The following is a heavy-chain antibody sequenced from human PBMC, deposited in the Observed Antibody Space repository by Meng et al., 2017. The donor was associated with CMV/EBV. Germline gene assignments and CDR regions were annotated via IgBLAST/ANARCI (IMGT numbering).Heavy chain of an antibody. CDR3: TTSTMVRGVTPH. Sequence: GGSLRLSCAASGFTFSNAWMSWVRQAPGKGLEWVGRIKSKTDGGTTDYAAPVKGRFTISRDDSKNTLYLQMNSLKTEDTAVYYCTTSTMVRGVTPHWGQGTLVTVYS. V-gene: IGHV3-15*01. J-gene: IGHJ4*02. D-gene: IGHD3-10*01. CDR2: IKSKTDGGTT. CDR1: GFTFSNAW.